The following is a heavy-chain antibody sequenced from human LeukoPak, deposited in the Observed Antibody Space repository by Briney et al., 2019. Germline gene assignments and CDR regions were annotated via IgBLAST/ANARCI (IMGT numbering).Heavy chain of an antibody. CDR2: ISYDGSNK. V-gene: IGHV3-30-3*01. Sequence: PGGSLRLSCAASGFTFSSYAMHWVRQAPGKGLEWVAVISYDGSNKYYADSVKGRFTISRDNSKNTLYLQMNSLRAEDTAVYYCARSNERSYGTTFDYWGQGTLVTVSS. J-gene: IGHJ4*02. CDR3: ARSNERSYGTTFDY. CDR1: GFTFSSYA. D-gene: IGHD5-18*01.